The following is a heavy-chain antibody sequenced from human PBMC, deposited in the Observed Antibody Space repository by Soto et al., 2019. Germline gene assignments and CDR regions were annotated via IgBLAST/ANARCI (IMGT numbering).Heavy chain of an antibody. CDR1: GFTFSSYS. CDR2: ISSSSSYI. Sequence: EVQLVESGGGLVKPGGSLRLSCAASGFTFSSYSMNWVRQAPGKGLEWVSSISSSSSYIYYADSVKGRFTISRDNAKNSLYLQMNSLRAEDTAVYYCARYVTTSSSWHDYWGQGTLVTVSS. V-gene: IGHV3-21*01. D-gene: IGHD6-13*01. J-gene: IGHJ4*02. CDR3: ARYVTTSSSWHDY.